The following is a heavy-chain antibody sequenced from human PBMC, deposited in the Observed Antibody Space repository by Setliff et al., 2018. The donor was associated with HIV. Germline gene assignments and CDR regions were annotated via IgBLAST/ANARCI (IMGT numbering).Heavy chain of an antibody. CDR1: GYSISSGYY. Sequence: SETLSLTCAVSGYSISSGYYWAWIRQPPGKGLEWIGSIYHGGTTYYNPSLRSRLSMSVDTSKNQFSLELSSVTAADTAVYFCARDFLRSGYFDSWGQGKLVTVSS. CDR2: IYHGGTT. D-gene: IGHD4-17*01. V-gene: IGHV4-38-2*02. CDR3: ARDFLRSGYFDS. J-gene: IGHJ4*02.